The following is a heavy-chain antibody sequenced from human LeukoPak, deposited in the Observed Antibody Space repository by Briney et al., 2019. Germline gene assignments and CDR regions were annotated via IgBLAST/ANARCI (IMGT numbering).Heavy chain of an antibody. D-gene: IGHD6-19*01. Sequence: SETLSLTCTVSGGSISSYHWSWIREPAGKGLEWVGRIYSSGSTKYNPSLKCRVTMSVDTSKNQFSLKLSSVTAADTAVYYCARVTDSSGWYALDYWGQGTLVTVSS. CDR3: ARVTDSSGWYALDY. J-gene: IGHJ4*02. V-gene: IGHV4-4*07. CDR2: IYSSGST. CDR1: GGSISSYH.